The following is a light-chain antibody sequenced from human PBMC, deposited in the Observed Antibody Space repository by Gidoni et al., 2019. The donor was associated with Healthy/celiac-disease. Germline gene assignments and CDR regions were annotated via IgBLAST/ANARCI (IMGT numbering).Light chain of an antibody. CDR3: QQSYSTHWT. V-gene: IGKV1-39*01. J-gene: IGKJ1*01. Sequence: DIQMTQSPSSLSASVGDRVTITCRASQSISSYLNWYQQKPWKAPKLLIYAASSLQSGVPSRFSGSGSGTDFTLTISSLQPEDFATYYCQQSYSTHWTFGQGTKVEIK. CDR1: QSISSY. CDR2: AAS.